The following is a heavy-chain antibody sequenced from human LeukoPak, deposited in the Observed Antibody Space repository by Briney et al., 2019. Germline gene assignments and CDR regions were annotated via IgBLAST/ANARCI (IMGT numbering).Heavy chain of an antibody. Sequence: ASVKVSCKASGYTFTSYYMHWVRQTPGQGLEWMGIINPSGGSTSYAQKFQGRVTMTRDTSTSTVYMELSSLRSEDTAVYYCGLLCDGWVDYWGQGTLVTVSS. J-gene: IGHJ4*02. CDR2: INPSGGST. D-gene: IGHD2-2*01. V-gene: IGHV1-46*01. CDR1: GYTFTSYY. CDR3: GLLCDGWVDY.